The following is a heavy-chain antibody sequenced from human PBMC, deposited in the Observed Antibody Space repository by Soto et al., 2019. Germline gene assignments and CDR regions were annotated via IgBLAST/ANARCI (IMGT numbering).Heavy chain of an antibody. D-gene: IGHD2-2*01. CDR3: ARGRTSSPTPGDY. V-gene: IGHV4-31*03. Sequence: QVQLQESGPGLVKPSQTLSLTCTVSGGSISSGGYYWSWIRQHPGKGLEWIGYIYYSGSTYYNPSLVGRLTXSXDXXKTQFSLELSSVTAADTAVYYCARGRTSSPTPGDYWGQGTLVTVSS. J-gene: IGHJ4*02. CDR2: IYYSGST. CDR1: GGSISSGGYY.